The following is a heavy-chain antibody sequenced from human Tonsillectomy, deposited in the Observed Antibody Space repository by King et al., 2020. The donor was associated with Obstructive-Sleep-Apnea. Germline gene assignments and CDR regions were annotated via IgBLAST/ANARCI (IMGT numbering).Heavy chain of an antibody. CDR2: INYSGST. J-gene: IGHJ3*02. CDR1: GGSLSSYY. V-gene: IGHV4-59*08. D-gene: IGHD3-9*01. CDR3: ARSPYYDILTGYYNRAFDI. Sequence: VQLQESGPGLVKPSETLSLTCTVSGGSLSSYYWSWIRQPPGKGLEWIGYINYSGSTNYNPSLKSRVTISVDTSKNQFSLKLTSVTAADTAVYYCARSPYYDILTGYYNRAFDIWGQGTMVTVSS.